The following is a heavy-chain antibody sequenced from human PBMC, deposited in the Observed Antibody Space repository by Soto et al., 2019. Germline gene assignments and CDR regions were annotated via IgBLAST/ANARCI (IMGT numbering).Heavy chain of an antibody. J-gene: IGHJ4*02. CDR2: ISGSGDST. Sequence: EVQVLESGGGLVQPGGSLRLSCAASGFTFSTYAMSWVRQAPGKGLEWVSTISGSGDSTYYGDSVKGRFTISRDNSRNTLSLQMSGPRVEDTAVYYCTKEWYSTGWHGLHSWGQGTLVIVSS. CDR1: GFTFSTYA. V-gene: IGHV3-23*01. CDR3: TKEWYSTGWHGLHS. D-gene: IGHD6-19*01.